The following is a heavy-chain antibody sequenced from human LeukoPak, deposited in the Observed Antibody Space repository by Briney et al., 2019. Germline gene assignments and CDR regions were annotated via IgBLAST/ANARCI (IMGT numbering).Heavy chain of an antibody. CDR1: GFTFSSYA. J-gene: IGHJ4*02. Sequence: GGSLRLSCAASGFTFSSYAMHWVRQAPGKGLEYVSAISSNGGSTYYANSVKGRFTISRDNSKNTLYLQMGSLRAEDMAVYYCVRGRVLRYFDWLSTDFDYWGQGTLVTVSS. CDR3: VRGRVLRYFDWLSTDFDY. V-gene: IGHV3-64*01. CDR2: ISSNGGST. D-gene: IGHD3-9*01.